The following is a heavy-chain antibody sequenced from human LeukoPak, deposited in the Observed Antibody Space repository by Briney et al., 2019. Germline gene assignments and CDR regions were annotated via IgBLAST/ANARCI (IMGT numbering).Heavy chain of an antibody. V-gene: IGHV4-59*01. Sequence: SETLSLTCTVSGGSISSYYWGWIRQPPGKGLEWIGYIYYSGSTNYNPSLKSRVTISVDTSKNQFSLKLSSVTAADTAVYYCAREYCSSTSCYYYYFDYWGQGTLVTVSS. CDR3: AREYCSSTSCYYYYFDY. D-gene: IGHD2-2*01. J-gene: IGHJ4*02. CDR2: IYYSGST. CDR1: GGSISSYY.